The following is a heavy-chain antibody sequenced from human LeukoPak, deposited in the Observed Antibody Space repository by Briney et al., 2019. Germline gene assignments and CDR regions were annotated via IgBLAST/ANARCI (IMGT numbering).Heavy chain of an antibody. V-gene: IGHV4-4*07. D-gene: IGHD1-7*01. Sequence: SETLSLTCTVSAGSINTYFWTWVRQPAGKGLEWIGRISGSGTAYYNPSLESRVTISLDTANNQLFLRMTSVSAADTAVYYCARGTELTRTSGHYSFDYWGQGALVSVSS. CDR3: ARGTELTRTSGHYSFDY. CDR2: ISGSGTA. CDR1: AGSINTYF. J-gene: IGHJ4*02.